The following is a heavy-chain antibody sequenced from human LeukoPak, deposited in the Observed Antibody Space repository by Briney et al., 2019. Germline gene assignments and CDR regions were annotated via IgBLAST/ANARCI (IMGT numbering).Heavy chain of an antibody. J-gene: IGHJ5*02. CDR3: AKVSGGDNSGYYFFPYNWFDP. Sequence: GGSLRLSCAASGFTFSSYAMSWVRQAPGKGLEWVSAISGSGGSTYYADSVKGRFTISRDNSKNTLYLQMNSLRAEDTAVYYCAKVSGGDNSGYYFFPYNWFDPWGHGTLVTVSS. CDR1: GFTFSSYA. D-gene: IGHD3-22*01. CDR2: ISGSGGST. V-gene: IGHV3-23*01.